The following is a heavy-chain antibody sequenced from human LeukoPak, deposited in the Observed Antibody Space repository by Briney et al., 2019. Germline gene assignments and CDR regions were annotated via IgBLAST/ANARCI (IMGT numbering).Heavy chain of an antibody. CDR3: ARDRAPLSGNYYDAWFDP. J-gene: IGHJ5*02. Sequence: GASVKVSCKASGYTITGYYMHWVRQAPGQGLEWMGRINPNTGDTNSARKFQGRVTMTRDTSISTVYMELSRLRSDDTAVYYCARDRAPLSGNYYDAWFDPWGQGTLVTVSS. CDR1: GYTITGYY. V-gene: IGHV1-2*06. D-gene: IGHD1-26*01. CDR2: INPNTGDT.